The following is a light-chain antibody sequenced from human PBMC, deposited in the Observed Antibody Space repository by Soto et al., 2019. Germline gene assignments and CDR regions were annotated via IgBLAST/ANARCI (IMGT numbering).Light chain of an antibody. CDR3: QQSGSSPRT. Sequence: EIVLTQSPGTLSLSPGKRPTLSCRASQSVSNVYLAWYQQKPGQAPRLLIYDTSNRATGIPDRFSGSGSGTDFTLTISRLEPEDFALYYCQQSGSSPRTFGQGTKLEIK. J-gene: IGKJ2*01. CDR2: DTS. CDR1: QSVSNVY. V-gene: IGKV3-20*01.